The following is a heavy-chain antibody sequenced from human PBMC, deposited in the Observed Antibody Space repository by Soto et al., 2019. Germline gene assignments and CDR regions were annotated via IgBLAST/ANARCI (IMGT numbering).Heavy chain of an antibody. Sequence: EVQLVESGGGLVQPGGSLRLSCAASGFTVSSNYMSWVRQAPGKGLEWVSVIYSGGSTYSADSVKGRFTISRHNSKNTLYLQMNSLRSEDTAVYYCASAIYYDSSGSIRGYYGMDVWGQGTTVTVSS. D-gene: IGHD3-22*01. V-gene: IGHV3-53*04. CDR3: ASAIYYDSSGSIRGYYGMDV. CDR1: GFTVSSNY. CDR2: IYSGGST. J-gene: IGHJ6*02.